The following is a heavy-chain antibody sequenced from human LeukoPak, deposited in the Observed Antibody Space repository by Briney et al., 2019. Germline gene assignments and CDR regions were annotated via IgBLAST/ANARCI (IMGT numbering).Heavy chain of an antibody. CDR3: AKDARGNYVAWIDP. CDR1: GFTFSSYA. D-gene: IGHD4-11*01. J-gene: IGHJ5*02. Sequence: AGGSLRLSCAASGFTFSSYAMSWVRQAPGKGLEWVSAISESGGSTYHADSVEGRFTISRDNSKNTLYLQMSSLRAEDTAVYYCAKDARGNYVAWIDPWGQGTLVTVSS. V-gene: IGHV3-23*01. CDR2: ISESGGST.